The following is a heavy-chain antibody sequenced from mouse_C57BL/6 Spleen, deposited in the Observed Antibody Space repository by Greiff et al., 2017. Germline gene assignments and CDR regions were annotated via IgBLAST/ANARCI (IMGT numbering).Heavy chain of an antibody. V-gene: IGHV1-82*01. J-gene: IGHJ3*01. CDR2: IYPGDGDT. Sequence: VQLQQSGPELVKPGASVKISCKASGYAFSSSWMNWVKQRPGKGLEWIGRIYPGDGDTNYNGKFKGKATLTADKSSSTAYMQLSSLTSEDSAVDFCARDYHYEKAWFAYWGQGTLVTVSA. CDR3: ARDYHYEKAWFAY. D-gene: IGHD2-4*01. CDR1: GYAFSSSW.